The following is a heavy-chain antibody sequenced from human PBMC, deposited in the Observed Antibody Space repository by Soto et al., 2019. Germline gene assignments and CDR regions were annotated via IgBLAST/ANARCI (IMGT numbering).Heavy chain of an antibody. CDR3: ARDRTFYGSGSRGMDF. J-gene: IGHJ6*02. D-gene: IGHD3-10*01. CDR2: IRYDGSNK. Sequence: SCVTSGFTFSSYGMHWVRQAPGKGLEWLAIIRYDGSNKYYGDSVKGRFTISRDNSNNTLYLEMNNLRAEDTAVYYCARDRTFYGSGSRGMDFWGQGTTVTVSS. CDR1: GFTFSSYG. V-gene: IGHV3-33*01.